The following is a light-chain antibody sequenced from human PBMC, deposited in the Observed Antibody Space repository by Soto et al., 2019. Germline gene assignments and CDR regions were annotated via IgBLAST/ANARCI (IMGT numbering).Light chain of an antibody. CDR2: ENN. V-gene: IGLV1-51*02. J-gene: IGLJ1*01. Sequence: QSVLTQPPSVSAAPGQKVTISCSGSSSDIGRNYVSWYQHLPGTAPKLLIYENNKRPSGIPDRLSGSKSGSSATLGITGLQTGDEADYYCGTWDSSLTTYVFGPGTKVT. CDR3: GTWDSSLTTYV. CDR1: SSDIGRNY.